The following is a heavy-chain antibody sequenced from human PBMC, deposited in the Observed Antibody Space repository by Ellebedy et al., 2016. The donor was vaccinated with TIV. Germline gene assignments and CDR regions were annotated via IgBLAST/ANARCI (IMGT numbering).Heavy chain of an antibody. CDR2: ISANGGTT. J-gene: IGHJ4*02. CDR1: GFTFSTYP. Sequence: GESLKTSCAASGFTFSTYPMNWVRQAPGKGLEWVSIISANGGTTYYADSVKDRFTISRDNSKNTLFLQMSSLRAEDTAVYFCARRSTDFAFDSWGQGTLVTVAS. V-gene: IGHV3-23*01. D-gene: IGHD3/OR15-3a*01. CDR3: ARRSTDFAFDS.